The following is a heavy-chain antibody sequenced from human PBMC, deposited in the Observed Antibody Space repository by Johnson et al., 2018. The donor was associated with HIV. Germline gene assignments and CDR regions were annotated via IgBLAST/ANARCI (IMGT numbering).Heavy chain of an antibody. Sequence: MLLVESGGGLVQPGGSLRLSCAASGFTFSSYWMSWVRQAPGKGLEWVSYISSSGSTIYYADSVKGRFTISRDNAKNSLYLQMNSLRAEDTAVYYCATRDPTHRPGVFDIWGQGTMVTVSS. V-gene: IGHV3-48*04. J-gene: IGHJ3*02. CDR2: ISSSGSTI. D-gene: IGHD1-14*01. CDR3: ATRDPTHRPGVFDI. CDR1: GFTFSSYW.